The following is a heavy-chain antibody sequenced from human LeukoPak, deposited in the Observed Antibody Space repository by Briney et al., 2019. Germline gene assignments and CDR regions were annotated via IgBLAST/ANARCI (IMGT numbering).Heavy chain of an antibody. CDR2: INPNSGGT. CDR1: GGTFSSYA. D-gene: IGHD3-22*01. V-gene: IGHV1-2*06. J-gene: IGHJ4*02. CDR3: ARDRPDKTRTYYFDY. Sequence: ASVKVSCKASGGTFSSYAISWVRQAPGQGLEWMGRINPNSGGTNYAQKFQGRVTMTRDTSISTAYMELSRLRSDDTAVYYCARDRPDKTRTYYFDYWGQGTLVTVSS.